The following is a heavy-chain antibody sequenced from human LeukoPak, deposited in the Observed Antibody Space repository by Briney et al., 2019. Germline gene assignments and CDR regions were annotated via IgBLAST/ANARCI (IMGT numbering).Heavy chain of an antibody. D-gene: IGHD2-2*01. CDR2: IIPIFGTA. CDR3: ARGGIVVVPAAMGVQGVDWFDP. Sequence: ASVKVSCKASGGTFSSYAISWVRQAPGQGLEWMGGIIPIFGTANYAQKFQGRVTITAGESTSTAYMELSSLRSEDTAVYYCARGGIVVVPAAMGVQGVDWFDPWGQGTLVTVSS. CDR1: GGTFSSYA. J-gene: IGHJ5*02. V-gene: IGHV1-69*13.